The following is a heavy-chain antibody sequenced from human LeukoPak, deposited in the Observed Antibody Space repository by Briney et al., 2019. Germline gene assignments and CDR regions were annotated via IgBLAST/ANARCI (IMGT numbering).Heavy chain of an antibody. D-gene: IGHD2-2*01. J-gene: IGHJ6*04. CDR3: AKEGKDCSSTSCYTGKDV. CDR1: GFTFSSYA. Sequence: PGGSLRLSCAASGFTFSSYAMSWVRQAPGKGLEWVSAISGSGGSTYYADSVKGRFTISRDNSKNTLYLQMNSLRAEDRAVYYCAKEGKDCSSTSCYTGKDVWGKGTTVTVSS. V-gene: IGHV3-23*01. CDR2: ISGSGGST.